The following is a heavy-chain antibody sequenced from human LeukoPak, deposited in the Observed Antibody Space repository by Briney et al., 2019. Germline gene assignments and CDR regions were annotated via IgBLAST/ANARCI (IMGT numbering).Heavy chain of an antibody. CDR3: ARGAAMVTRYYYYYYMDV. J-gene: IGHJ6*03. CDR1: GFTFSSYS. D-gene: IGHD5-18*01. Sequence: PGGSLRLSCAASGFTFSSYSMNWVRQAPGKGLEWVSSISSSSSYIYYADSVKGRFTISRDNAKNSLYLQMNSLRAEDTAVYYCARGAAMVTRYYYYYYMDVWGKGTTVTVSS. CDR2: ISSSSSYI. V-gene: IGHV3-21*01.